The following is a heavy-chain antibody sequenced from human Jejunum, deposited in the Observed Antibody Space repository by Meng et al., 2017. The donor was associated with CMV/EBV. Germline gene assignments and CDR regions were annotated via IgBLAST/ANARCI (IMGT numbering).Heavy chain of an antibody. D-gene: IGHD1-26*01. Sequence: QITLKEYCPTLAKPTQTLTLTCSFSGFSPSTSGEGVGWVRQPPGKALEWLALIYRGDDKRYSPSLNSRLTIAKDASKNEVVLTLSNMGPVDTGTYYCAHFVGGYYPSRPDYWGQGTLVTVSS. CDR1: GFSPSTSGEG. CDR2: IYRGDDK. CDR3: AHFVGGYYPSRPDY. J-gene: IGHJ4*02. V-gene: IGHV2-5*02.